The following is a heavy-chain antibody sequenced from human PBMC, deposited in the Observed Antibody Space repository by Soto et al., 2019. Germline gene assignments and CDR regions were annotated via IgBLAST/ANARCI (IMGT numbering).Heavy chain of an antibody. Sequence: EVQLLESGGGLVQPGGSLRLSCAASGFTFSSYAMSWVRQAPAQGLEWVSGISGSGGSTYYADSVKGRFTISRDSSKNTXXLQMDSLRAEDTAVYYCAKKTDSSSPWGALDIWGQGTMVSVSS. CDR2: ISGSGGST. J-gene: IGHJ3*02. CDR3: AKKTDSSSPWGALDI. V-gene: IGHV3-23*01. CDR1: GFTFSSYA. D-gene: IGHD6-6*01.